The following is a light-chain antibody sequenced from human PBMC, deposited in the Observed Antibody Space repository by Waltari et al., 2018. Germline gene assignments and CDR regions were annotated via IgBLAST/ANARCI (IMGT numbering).Light chain of an antibody. Sequence: DIQMTQSPSSLSASVGDXXTIACRASQDIGTYLASYQQKPGNVPKLLIYDASTLQPGVPSRFSGSGSGTDFTLTISSLQPADVATYYCQKYNSAPRTFGQGTKVEIK. CDR1: QDIGTY. V-gene: IGKV1-27*01. CDR3: QKYNSAPRT. J-gene: IGKJ1*01. CDR2: DAS.